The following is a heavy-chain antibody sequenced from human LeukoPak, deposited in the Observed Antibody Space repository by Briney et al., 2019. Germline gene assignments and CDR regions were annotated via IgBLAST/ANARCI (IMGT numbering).Heavy chain of an antibody. CDR2: IKQDGSEK. Sequence: PGGSLRLSCAASGFTFSSYWMSWVRQAPGKGLEWVANIKQDGSEKYYVDSVKGRFTTSRDNAKNSLYLQMNSLRAEDTAVYYCARDLPEFSGSYQPVFDYWGQGTLVTVSS. D-gene: IGHD1-26*01. J-gene: IGHJ4*02. CDR3: ARDLPEFSGSYQPVFDY. CDR1: GFTFSSYW. V-gene: IGHV3-7*01.